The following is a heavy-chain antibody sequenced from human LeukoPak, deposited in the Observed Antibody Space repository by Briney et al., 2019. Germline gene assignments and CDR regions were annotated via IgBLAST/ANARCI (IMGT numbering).Heavy chain of an antibody. Sequence: GASVKVSCKASGYTFTSYGISWVRQAPGQGLEWMGRIIPILGIANYAQKFQGRVTITADKSTSTAYMELSSLRSEDTAVYYCARDEEPTVVTPKDYWGQGTLVTVSS. CDR3: ARDEEPTVVTPKDY. CDR2: IIPILGIA. CDR1: GYTFTSYG. V-gene: IGHV1-69*04. D-gene: IGHD4-23*01. J-gene: IGHJ4*02.